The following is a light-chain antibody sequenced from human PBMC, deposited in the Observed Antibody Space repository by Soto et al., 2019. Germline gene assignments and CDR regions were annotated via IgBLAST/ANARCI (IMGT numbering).Light chain of an antibody. J-gene: IGLJ2*01. V-gene: IGLV2-8*01. CDR3: SSYAGSNILL. CDR2: EVT. Sequence: QSALTQPPSASGSPGQSVTISCTGTSSDVGGYKYVSWYQQHPGKAPKLMIYEVTKRPSGVPDRFSGSKSGNTASLTVSGLQAEDEADYYCSSYAGSNILLFGGGTKLTVL. CDR1: SSDVGGYKY.